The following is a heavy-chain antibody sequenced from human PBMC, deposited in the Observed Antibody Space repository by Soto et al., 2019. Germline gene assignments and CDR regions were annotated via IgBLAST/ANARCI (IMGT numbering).Heavy chain of an antibody. V-gene: IGHV4-4*02. CDR2: SFHSGTT. J-gene: IGHJ4*02. D-gene: IGHD2-15*01. CDR3: ARTARYCSGGSSYQDY. CDR1: GDSISSGNW. Sequence: SETLSLPCDVSGDSISSGNWWSWGRQPPRRGLEWIGESFHSGTTNYNPSLKSRVTISVDKSKNQFSLHLASVTAADTAVYFCARTARYCSGGSSYQDYWGQGTLVTVSS.